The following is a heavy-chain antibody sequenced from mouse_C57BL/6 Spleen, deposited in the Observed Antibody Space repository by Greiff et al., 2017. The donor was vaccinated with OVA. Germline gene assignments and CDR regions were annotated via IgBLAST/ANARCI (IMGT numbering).Heavy chain of an antibody. J-gene: IGHJ2*01. CDR2: ISYDGSN. Sequence: EVQLQESGPGLVKPSQSLSLTCSVTGYSITSGYYWNWIRQFPGNKLEWMGYISYDGSNNYNPSLKNRISITRDTSKNQFFLKLNSVTTEDTATYYCAREDSSGYVGVDYWGQGTTLTVSS. CDR3: AREDSSGYVGVDY. V-gene: IGHV3-6*01. D-gene: IGHD3-2*02. CDR1: GYSITSGYY.